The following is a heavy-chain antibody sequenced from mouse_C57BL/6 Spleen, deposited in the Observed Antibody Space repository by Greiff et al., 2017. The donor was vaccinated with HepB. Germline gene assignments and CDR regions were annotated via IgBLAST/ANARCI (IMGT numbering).Heavy chain of an antibody. CDR2: IDPSDSYT. J-gene: IGHJ2*01. Sequence: QVQLQQPGAELVMPGASVKLSCKASGYTFTSYWMHWVKQRPGQGLEWIGEIDPSDSYTNYNQKFKGKSTLTVDKSSSTAYMQLSSLTSEDSAVYYCARTRSYYYGTYFDYWGQGTTLTVSS. CDR3: ARTRSYYYGTYFDY. CDR1: GYTFTSYW. D-gene: IGHD1-1*01. V-gene: IGHV1-69*01.